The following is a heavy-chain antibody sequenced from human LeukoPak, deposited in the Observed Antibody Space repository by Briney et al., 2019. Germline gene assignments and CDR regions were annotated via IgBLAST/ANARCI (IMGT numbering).Heavy chain of an antibody. D-gene: IGHD6-13*01. CDR1: GFTVSSNY. J-gene: IGHJ5*02. CDR2: IKGRGGST. CDR3: ARESGIAAALDP. V-gene: IGHV3-66*01. Sequence: GSLRLSCAASGFTVSSNYMSWVRQAPGRGLEWVSAIKGRGGSTYYADSVKGRFTISRDNSKNTLYLQMNSLRAEYTAVYYCARESGIAAALDPWGQGTLVTVSS.